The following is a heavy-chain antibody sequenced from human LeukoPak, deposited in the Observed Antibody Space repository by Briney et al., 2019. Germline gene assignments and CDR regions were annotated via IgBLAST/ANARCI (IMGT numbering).Heavy chain of an antibody. D-gene: IGHD3-3*01. CDR2: ISGSGGST. V-gene: IGHV3-23*01. CDR1: GCTFSSYA. J-gene: IGHJ4*02. Sequence: GGSLRLSCAASGCTFSSYAMSWVRQAPGKGLEWVSAISGSGGSTYYADSVKGRFTISRDNSKNTLYLQMNSLRAEDTAVYYCAKVLGDYDFWSGSYYFDYWGQGTLVTVSS. CDR3: AKVLGDYDFWSGSYYFDY.